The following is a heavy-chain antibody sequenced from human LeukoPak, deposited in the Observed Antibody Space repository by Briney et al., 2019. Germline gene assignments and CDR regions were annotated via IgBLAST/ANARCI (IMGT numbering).Heavy chain of an antibody. Sequence: PGGSLRLSCAASGFTFSSYSMNWVRQAPGQGLAWVSYISSNSSTIYYADSVKGRFTISRDNAKNSLYLQMNSLRAEDTAVYYCARGSYCSSTSCPQGANWFDPWGQGTLVTVSS. V-gene: IGHV3-48*04. D-gene: IGHD2-2*01. CDR1: GFTFSSYS. J-gene: IGHJ5*02. CDR2: ISSNSSTI. CDR3: ARGSYCSSTSCPQGANWFDP.